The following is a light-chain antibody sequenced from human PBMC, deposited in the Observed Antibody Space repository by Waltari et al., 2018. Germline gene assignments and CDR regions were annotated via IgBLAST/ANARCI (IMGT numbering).Light chain of an antibody. Sequence: DIQMTQSPSTLSASVGDRVTITCRASQSISSWLAWYQQKPVKAPKLLIYKASSLESGVPSRFSGSGSGTEFTLTISSLQPDDFATYYCQQYNSLWTFGQGTKVEIK. J-gene: IGKJ1*01. CDR1: QSISSW. CDR3: QQYNSLWT. CDR2: KAS. V-gene: IGKV1-5*03.